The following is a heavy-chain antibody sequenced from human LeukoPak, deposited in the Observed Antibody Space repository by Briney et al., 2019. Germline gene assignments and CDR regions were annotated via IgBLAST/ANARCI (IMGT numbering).Heavy chain of an antibody. J-gene: IGHJ4*02. CDR1: GGSISSYY. Sequence: SETLSLTCTVSGGSISSYYWSWIRQPPGKGLEWIGYIYYSGSTNYNPPLKSRVTISVDTSKNQFSLKLSSVTAADTAVYYCARSGDSSAYYSFWGQGILVTVSS. CDR2: IYYSGST. CDR3: ARSGDSSAYYSF. D-gene: IGHD3-22*01. V-gene: IGHV4-59*08.